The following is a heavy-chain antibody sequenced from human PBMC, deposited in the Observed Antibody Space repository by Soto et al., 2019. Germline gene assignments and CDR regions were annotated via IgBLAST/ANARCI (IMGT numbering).Heavy chain of an antibody. CDR1: GYTFTRYG. Sequence: QVQLVQSGAEVKKPGASVKVSCKASGYTFTRYGISWVRQAPGQGLEWMGWISAYNGNTNYAQKLQGRVTMTTDTSTSTAYMELRRLRSDDTAVYYCTRELGHDYDFWSGYYVLYSKNNWFDPWGQGTLVAVAA. J-gene: IGHJ5*02. CDR2: ISAYNGNT. D-gene: IGHD3-3*01. CDR3: TRELGHDYDFWSGYYVLYSKNNWFDP. V-gene: IGHV1-18*01.